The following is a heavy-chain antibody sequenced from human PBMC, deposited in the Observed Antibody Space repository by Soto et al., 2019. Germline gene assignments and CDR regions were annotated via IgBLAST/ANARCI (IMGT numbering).Heavy chain of an antibody. V-gene: IGHV4-30-4*01. J-gene: IGHJ6*02. CDR1: GGSISSGDYY. Sequence: SETLSLTCTVSGGSISSGDYYWSWIRQPPGKGLEWIGYIYYSGSTYYNPSLKSRVTISVDTSKNQFSLKLSSVTAADTAVYYCAGGGRLSNYYYCAMDVWGQGTTVTVSS. CDR2: IYYSGST. CDR3: AGGGRLSNYYYCAMDV. D-gene: IGHD2-15*01.